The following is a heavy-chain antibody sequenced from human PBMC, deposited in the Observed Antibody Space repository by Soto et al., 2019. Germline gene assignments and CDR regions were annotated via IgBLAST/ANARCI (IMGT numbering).Heavy chain of an antibody. V-gene: IGHV3-30*18. CDR2: ISYDGSKK. D-gene: IGHD3-10*01. Sequence: GGSLRLSCAASGFTFSSYGMHWVRQAPGKGLAWVAVISYDGSKKYYSDSVKGRVTISRDNYKKTLYPQMNSLRAADTAVYYCAKEQPRFGVKYYYGMDVWGQGTTVTVSS. CDR3: AKEQPRFGVKYYYGMDV. J-gene: IGHJ6*02. CDR1: GFTFSSYG.